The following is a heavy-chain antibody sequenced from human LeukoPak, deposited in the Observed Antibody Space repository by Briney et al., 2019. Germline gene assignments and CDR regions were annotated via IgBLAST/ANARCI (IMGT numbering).Heavy chain of an antibody. CDR2: IWYDGSNE. CDR3: AREPYYASGSYYPI. V-gene: IGHV3-33*01. CDR1: GFTFSRCG. Sequence: QPGGSLRLPCAASGFTFSRCGMHWVRQAPGKGLEWVAVIWYDGSNEDYADSVKGRFTISRDNSKNTLYLQMNSLRAEDTAVYYCAREPYYASGSYYPIWGQGTLVTVSS. J-gene: IGHJ3*02. D-gene: IGHD3-10*01.